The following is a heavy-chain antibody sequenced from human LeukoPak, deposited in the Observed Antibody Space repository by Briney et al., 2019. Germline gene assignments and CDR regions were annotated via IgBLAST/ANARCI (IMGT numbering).Heavy chain of an antibody. D-gene: IGHD1-26*01. J-gene: IGHJ6*02. CDR3: VKSVGATYGMDV. CDR2: ISYDGSNK. Sequence: PGGSLRLSCAASGFTFSSYGMHWVRQAPGKGLEWVAVISYDGSNKYYADSVKGRFTISRDNSKNTLYLQMNSLRAEDTAVYYCVKSVGATYGMDVWGQGTTVTVSS. CDR1: GFTFSSYG. V-gene: IGHV3-30*18.